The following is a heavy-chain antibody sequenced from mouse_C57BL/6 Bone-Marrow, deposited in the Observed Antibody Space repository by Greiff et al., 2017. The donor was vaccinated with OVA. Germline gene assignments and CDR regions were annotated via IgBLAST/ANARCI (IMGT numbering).Heavy chain of an antibody. CDR2: IDPENGDT. CDR3: DGYYGAMDY. V-gene: IGHV14-4*01. Sequence: VQLKESGAELVRPGASVKLSCTASGFNIKDDYMHWVKQRPEQGLEWIGWIDPENGDTEYASKFQGKATITADTSSNTAYLQLSSLTSEDTAVYYCDGYYGAMDYWGQGTSVTVSS. CDR1: GFNIKDDY. J-gene: IGHJ4*01. D-gene: IGHD2-3*01.